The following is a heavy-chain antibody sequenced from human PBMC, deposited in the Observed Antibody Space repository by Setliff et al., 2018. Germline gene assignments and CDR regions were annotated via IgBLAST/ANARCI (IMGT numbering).Heavy chain of an antibody. CDR1: GYTFTSYA. J-gene: IGHJ4*02. CDR2: INTNTGNP. Sequence: ASVKVSCKASGYTFTSYAMNWVRQAPGQGLEWMGWINTNTGNPTYAQGLTGRFVFSLDTSVSTAYLQISSLKAEDTAVYYCARANDHYYDSSGYFDYWGQGTPVTVSS. CDR3: ARANDHYYDSSGYFDY. D-gene: IGHD3-22*01. V-gene: IGHV7-4-1*02.